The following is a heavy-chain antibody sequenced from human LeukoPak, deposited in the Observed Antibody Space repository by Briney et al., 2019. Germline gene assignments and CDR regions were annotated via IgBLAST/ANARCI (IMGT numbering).Heavy chain of an antibody. CDR1: GGSISSSSYY. J-gene: IGHJ5*02. CDR2: IYYSGST. CDR3: ARDLGYCSSTSCYTWFDP. V-gene: IGHV4-61*01. D-gene: IGHD2-2*02. Sequence: SETLSLTCTVSGGSISSSSYYWSWIRQPPGKGLEWIGYIYYSGSTNYNPSLKSRVTISVDTSKNQFSLKLSSVTAADTAVYYCARDLGYCSSTSCYTWFDPWGQGTLVTVSS.